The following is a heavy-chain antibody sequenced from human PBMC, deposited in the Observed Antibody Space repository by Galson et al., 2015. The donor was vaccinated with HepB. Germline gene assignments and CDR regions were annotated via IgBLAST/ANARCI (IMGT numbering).Heavy chain of an antibody. J-gene: IGHJ5*02. CDR3: ARMDYYYDSGAYYYWFDP. D-gene: IGHD3-22*01. V-gene: IGHV3-7*01. Sequence: SLRLSCAASGFTFTRYWMSWVRQAPGKGLEWVANIKQDGREQYYVDSVKGRFTISRDNANNSLYLQMNSLRAEDTAVYYCARMDYYYDSGAYYYWFDPWGRGTLVTVSS. CDR1: GFTFTRYW. CDR2: IKQDGREQ.